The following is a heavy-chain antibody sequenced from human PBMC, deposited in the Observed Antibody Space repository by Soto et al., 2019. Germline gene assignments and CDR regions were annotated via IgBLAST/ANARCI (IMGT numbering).Heavy chain of an antibody. CDR2: ITDSGDRT. CDR3: SCLRDSESSPNIGLYYIDV. J-gene: IGHJ6*03. V-gene: IGHV3-23*01. D-gene: IGHD3-10*01. CDR1: GFTLSNYA. Sequence: GGSLRLSSAASGFTLSNYAMRWLRQAPGKGLEWVSTITDSGDRTYYADSVKGRFTVSRDNSTNTLYLQVSSLKAEDTAVYFCSCLRDSESSPNIGLYYIDVWGKGTTVTVSS.